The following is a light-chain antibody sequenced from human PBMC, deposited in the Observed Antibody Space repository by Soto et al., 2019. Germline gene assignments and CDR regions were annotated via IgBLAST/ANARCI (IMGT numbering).Light chain of an antibody. J-gene: IGLJ1*01. CDR2: SNN. V-gene: IGLV1-40*01. CDR1: SSNIGAGYD. Sequence: QSVLTQPPSVSGAPGQRVTISCTGSSSNIGAGYDVHWYQQLPGTAPQLLIYSNNNRPSGVPDRFSGSKSGTSASLAITGLQAEYEADYFCQSYDSSLSGSYVFGTGTKLTVL. CDR3: QSYDSSLSGSYV.